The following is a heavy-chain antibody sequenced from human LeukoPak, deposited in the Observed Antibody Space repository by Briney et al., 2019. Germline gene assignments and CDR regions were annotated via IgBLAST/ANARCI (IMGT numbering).Heavy chain of an antibody. J-gene: IGHJ4*02. CDR2: ISLSGRTT. CDR3: ARGGCSSTNCYPNDY. D-gene: IGHD2-2*01. V-gene: IGHV3-23*01. Sequence: GGSLRLSCAVSGFTFSSYAMNWVSQAPGKWLEWVSAISLSGRTTYYADSVKGRFTISRDNSKNTLYLLMNSLTAEDTAVYYCARGGCSSTNCYPNDYWGQGTLVTVSS. CDR1: GFTFSSYA.